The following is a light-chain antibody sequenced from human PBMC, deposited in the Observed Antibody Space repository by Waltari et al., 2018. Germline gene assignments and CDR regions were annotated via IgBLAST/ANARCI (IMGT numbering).Light chain of an antibody. J-gene: IGLJ3*02. CDR1: TPNIVNNY. Sequence: QSVLTQAPSVSAAPGQTVTISCSGTTPNIVNNYVSWYQQLPGAAPKSVICEDNRRPSGIPDRFSGSKSGASATLGITGLQTGDEADYYCGSWDSSLGIGVLGGGTRLTVL. CDR3: GSWDSSLGIGV. V-gene: IGLV1-51*01. CDR2: EDN.